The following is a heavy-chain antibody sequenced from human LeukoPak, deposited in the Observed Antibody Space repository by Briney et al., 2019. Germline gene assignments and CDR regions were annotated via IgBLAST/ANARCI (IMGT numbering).Heavy chain of an antibody. Sequence: ASVKVSCKASGYTFTRYGISWVRQAPEQGLEWMGWISAYNGNTNYAQKLQGRVTMTTDTSTSTAYMELRSLRSDDTAVYYCARAGETIFGAPNWFDPWGQGTLVTVSS. J-gene: IGHJ5*02. CDR1: GYTFTRYG. CDR3: ARAGETIFGAPNWFDP. CDR2: ISAYNGNT. D-gene: IGHD3-3*01. V-gene: IGHV1-18*01.